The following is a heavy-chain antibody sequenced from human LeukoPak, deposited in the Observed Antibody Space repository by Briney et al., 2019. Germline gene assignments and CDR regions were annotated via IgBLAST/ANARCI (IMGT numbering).Heavy chain of an antibody. CDR3: ARPLRSGDDAFDI. J-gene: IGHJ3*02. CDR2: IYYSGST. CDR1: GGSISTYY. D-gene: IGHD6-19*01. V-gene: IGHV4-59*08. Sequence: TSETLSLTCIVSGGSISTYYWTWIRQPPGKGLEWIGYIYYSGSTNYNPSLKGRVTISVDTSKNQFSLKLSSVTAADTAVYYCARPLRSGDDAFDIWGQGTMVTVSS.